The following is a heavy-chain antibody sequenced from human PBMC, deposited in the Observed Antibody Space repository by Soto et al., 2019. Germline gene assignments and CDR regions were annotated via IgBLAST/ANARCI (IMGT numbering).Heavy chain of an antibody. CDR1: GGTFSSYA. J-gene: IGHJ4*02. D-gene: IGHD3-10*01. CDR3: ANSRWLQTQRGGGYFDY. CDR2: IIPIFGTA. V-gene: IGHV1-69*13. Sequence: GASVKVSCKASGGTFSSYAISWVRQAPGQGLEWMGGIIPIFGTANYAQKFQGRVTITADESTSTAYMELSSLRSEDTAVYYCANSRWLQTQRGGGYFDYWGQGTLVTVSS.